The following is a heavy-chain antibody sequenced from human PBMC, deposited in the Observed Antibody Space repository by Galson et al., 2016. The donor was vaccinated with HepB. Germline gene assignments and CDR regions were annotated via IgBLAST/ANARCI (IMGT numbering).Heavy chain of an antibody. CDR1: GFTFSGYD. D-gene: IGHD4-17*01. CDR3: VRGLTTIAMDV. Sequence: SLRLSCAASGFTFSGYDMHWVRQGPGEGLEWVSGIGIDGDTYYPGSMQGRFTISRENAKNSLFLQMNSLRAGDTAVYYCVRGLTTIAMDVWGQGTTVTVSS. J-gene: IGHJ6*02. CDR2: IGIDGDT. V-gene: IGHV3-13*01.